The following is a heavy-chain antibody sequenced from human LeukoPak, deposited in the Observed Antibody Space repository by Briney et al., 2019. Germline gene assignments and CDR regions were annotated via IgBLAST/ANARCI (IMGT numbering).Heavy chain of an antibody. V-gene: IGHV1-2*04. D-gene: IGHD6-13*01. CDR2: INPNSGGT. CDR1: GYTFTGYC. CDR3: AREQLASFDY. J-gene: IGHJ4*02. Sequence: GASVKVSYKASGYTFTGYCMHWVRQAPGQGLEWMGWINPNSGGTNYAQKFQGWVTMTRDTSISTAYMELSRLRSDDTAVYYCAREQLASFDYWGQGTLVTVSS.